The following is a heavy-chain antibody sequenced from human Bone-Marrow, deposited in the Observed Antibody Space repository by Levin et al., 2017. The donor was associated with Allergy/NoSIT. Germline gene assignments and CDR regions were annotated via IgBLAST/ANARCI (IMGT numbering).Heavy chain of an antibody. CDR2: IYDSGST. D-gene: IGHD3-10*01. Sequence: LRLSCTVSGDSISSASHFWTWIRQPPGKGLEWIGNIYDSGSTYYNPSLESRITLSVDTSKNQFSLRLSSVTAADTAVYYCARENEEYHCSSGNYGGGFDIWGQGTMVTVSS. J-gene: IGHJ3*02. CDR3: ARENEEYHCSSGNYGGGFDI. V-gene: IGHV4-30-4*01. CDR1: GDSISSASHF.